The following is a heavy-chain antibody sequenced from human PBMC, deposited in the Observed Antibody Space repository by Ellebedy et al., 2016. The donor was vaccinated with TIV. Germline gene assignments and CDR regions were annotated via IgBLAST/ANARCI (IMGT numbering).Heavy chain of an antibody. CDR3: AREGRSWTADDV. D-gene: IGHD3/OR15-3a*01. V-gene: IGHV3-33*01. J-gene: IGHJ6*02. CDR2: ISSDGSKQ. Sequence: GESLKISCAASGFTSDYDMHWVRQAPGKGLEWVAHISSDGSKQYYADSVKGRFTSSRDNSKSMLYLQMNSLRAEDTAVYYCAREGRSWTADDVWGQGTTVTVSS. CDR1: GFTSDYD.